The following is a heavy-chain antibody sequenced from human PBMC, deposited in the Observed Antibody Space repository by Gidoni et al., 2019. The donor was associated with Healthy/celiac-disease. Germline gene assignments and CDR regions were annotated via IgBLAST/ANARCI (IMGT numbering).Heavy chain of an antibody. CDR2: ISYDGSNK. CDR3: ARENAEQWLVGSFDY. J-gene: IGHJ4*02. D-gene: IGHD6-19*01. V-gene: IGHV3-30*04. Sequence: QVQLVESGGGVVQPGRSLRLSCSASGFTFSSYAMHWVRQAPGKGLEWVAVISYDGSNKYYADSVKGRFTISRDNSKNTLYLQMNSLRAEDTAVYYCARENAEQWLVGSFDYWGQGNLVTVSS. CDR1: GFTFSSYA.